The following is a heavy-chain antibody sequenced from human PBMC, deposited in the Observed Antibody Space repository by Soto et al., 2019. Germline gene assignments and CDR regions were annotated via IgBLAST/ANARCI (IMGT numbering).Heavy chain of an antibody. CDR1: GGSISSGGYY. CDR3: ARESGTAGGFNWFDP. V-gene: IGHV4-31*03. Sequence: TLSITCTVAGGSISSGGYYWSWIRQHPGKGLEWIGYIYYSGSTYYNPSLKSRVTISVDTSKNQFSLKLSSVTAADTAVYYCARESGTAGGFNWFDPWGQGTLVTASS. CDR2: IYYSGST. D-gene: IGHD6-13*01. J-gene: IGHJ5*02.